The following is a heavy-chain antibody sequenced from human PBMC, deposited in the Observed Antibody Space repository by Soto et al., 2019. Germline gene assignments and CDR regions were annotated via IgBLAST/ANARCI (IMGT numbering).Heavy chain of an antibody. CDR3: ARGVAAPDAFDI. D-gene: IGHD2-15*01. J-gene: IGHJ3*02. Sequence: EVQLVESGGGLVQPGGSLRLSCAASGFTFTSYWMHWVHQAPGKGLLWVSRINSDGSSITYADSVKGRFTISRDNAKNTLYLQMNSLRAEDTAVYYCARGVAAPDAFDIWGQGTMVTVSS. CDR2: INSDGSSI. V-gene: IGHV3-74*01. CDR1: GFTFTSYW.